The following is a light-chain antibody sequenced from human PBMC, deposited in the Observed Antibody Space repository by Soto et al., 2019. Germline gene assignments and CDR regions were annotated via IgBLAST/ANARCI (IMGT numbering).Light chain of an antibody. J-gene: IGKJ1*01. Sequence: DIQMTQSPSTLSASVGDRVTITCRASQSSSSWLAWYQQKPGKAPKLLIYDASSLESGVPSRFSGSGSGTEFTLTISSLQPDDFATYYCQQYNGRTFGQGTKVDIK. CDR1: QSSSSW. CDR3: QQYNGRT. V-gene: IGKV1-5*01. CDR2: DAS.